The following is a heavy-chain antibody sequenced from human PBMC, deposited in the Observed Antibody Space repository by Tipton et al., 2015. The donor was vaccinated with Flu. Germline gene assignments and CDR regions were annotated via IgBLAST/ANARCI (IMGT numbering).Heavy chain of an antibody. Sequence: SLRLSFAASGFTFSRYAMSWVRQAPGKGLEWVPAISGGGAIRYFADSVKGRFTISRDNSKNMLYLHMSSLRPEDTAIYYCAKVIPELVAGLDYWGQGTLVTVPS. V-gene: IGHV3-23*01. J-gene: IGHJ4*02. CDR2: ISGGGAIR. CDR3: AKVIPELVAGLDY. D-gene: IGHD6-19*01. CDR1: GFTFSRYA.